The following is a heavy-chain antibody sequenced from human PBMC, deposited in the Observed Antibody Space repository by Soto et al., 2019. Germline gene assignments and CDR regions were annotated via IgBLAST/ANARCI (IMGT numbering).Heavy chain of an antibody. Sequence: SVKVSCKASGYTFTSYYMHWVRQAPGQGLEWMGGIIPIFGTANYAQKFQGRVTITADESTSTAYMELSSLRSEDTAVYYCARARKYYYDSSGPGRDYYYGMDVWGQGTTVTVSS. V-gene: IGHV1-69*13. D-gene: IGHD3-22*01. CDR1: GYTFTSYY. CDR2: IIPIFGTA. J-gene: IGHJ6*02. CDR3: ARARKYYYDSSGPGRDYYYGMDV.